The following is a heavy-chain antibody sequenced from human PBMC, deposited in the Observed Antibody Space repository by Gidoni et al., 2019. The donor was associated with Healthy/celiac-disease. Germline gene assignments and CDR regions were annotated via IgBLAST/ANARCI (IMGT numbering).Heavy chain of an antibody. CDR2: INHSGST. CDR1: GGSFSGSY. J-gene: IGHJ6*02. Sequence: QVQLQQWGAGLLKPSETLSLTCAVYGGSFSGSYWSWIRQPPGKGLEWIGEINHSGSTNYNPSLKSRVTISVDTSKNQFSLKLSSVTAADTAVYYCARGEWGYQLLGYYYYYGMDVWGQGTTVTVSS. V-gene: IGHV4-34*01. D-gene: IGHD2-2*01. CDR3: ARGEWGYQLLGYYYYYGMDV.